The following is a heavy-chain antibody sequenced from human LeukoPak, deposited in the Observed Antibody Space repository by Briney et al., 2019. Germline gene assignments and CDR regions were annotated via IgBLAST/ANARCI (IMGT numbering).Heavy chain of an antibody. V-gene: IGHV1-2*02. Sequence: ASVNLSCTASGYTFTGYYRRWIRQPPGQGLEWMGGINPNSGDTNYAQNLHGGVTMTKETSISNAYMELSRLRSDDTAVYYCARGVTGGSSYNWFDPWCKGTLVTVSS. J-gene: IGHJ5*02. CDR2: INPNSGDT. CDR1: GYTFTGYY. CDR3: ARGVTGGSSYNWFDP. D-gene: IGHD2-15*01.